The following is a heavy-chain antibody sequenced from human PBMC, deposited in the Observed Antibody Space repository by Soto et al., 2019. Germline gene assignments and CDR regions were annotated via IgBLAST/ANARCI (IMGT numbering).Heavy chain of an antibody. Sequence: QVQLQQWGAGLLKPSETLSLTCAVYGGSFSGYYWSWIRQPPGKGLEWIGEINHSGSTNYNPSRKSRVTISVDTSKNQCSLKLSSVTAADTAVYYCARGLLVDTAQSFDYWGQGTLVTVSS. V-gene: IGHV4-34*01. CDR3: ARGLLVDTAQSFDY. J-gene: IGHJ4*02. D-gene: IGHD5-18*01. CDR2: INHSGST. CDR1: GGSFSGYY.